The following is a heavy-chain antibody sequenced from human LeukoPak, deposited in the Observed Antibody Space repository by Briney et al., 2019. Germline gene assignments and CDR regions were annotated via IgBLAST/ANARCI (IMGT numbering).Heavy chain of an antibody. J-gene: IGHJ3*02. CDR3: AKDLGDIVVVPAAIPYGAFDI. CDR1: GFTFSSYG. Sequence: GGSLRLSCAASGFTFSSYGMHWVRQAPGKGLEWVAFIRYDGSNKYYADSVKGRFTISRDNSKNKLYLQMNSLRAEDTAVYYCAKDLGDIVVVPAAIPYGAFDIWGQGKMVTVSS. CDR2: IRYDGSNK. D-gene: IGHD2-2*01. V-gene: IGHV3-30*02.